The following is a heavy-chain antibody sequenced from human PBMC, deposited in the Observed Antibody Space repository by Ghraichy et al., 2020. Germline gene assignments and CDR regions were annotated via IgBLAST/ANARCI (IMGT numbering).Heavy chain of an antibody. D-gene: IGHD3-10*01. J-gene: IGHJ6*02. Sequence: SVKLSCKASGGTFSSYAISWVRQAPGQGLEWMGGIIPILGIANCAQKFQGRVTITADKSTSTAYMELSSLRSEDTAVYYCARDQGYYGSGSYSNYYYYYGMDVWGQGTTVTVSS. CDR1: GGTFSSYA. CDR3: ARDQGYYGSGSYSNYYYYYGMDV. CDR2: IIPILGIA. V-gene: IGHV1-69*10.